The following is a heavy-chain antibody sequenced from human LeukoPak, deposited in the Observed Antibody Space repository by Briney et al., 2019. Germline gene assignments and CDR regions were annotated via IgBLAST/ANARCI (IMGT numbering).Heavy chain of an antibody. CDR1: GYTFSSYA. CDR3: ARDYYDTSGYFYGSNY. Sequence: GASVKVSCKASGYTFSSYAITWVRQAPGQGLEWMGWISVYSGNTHYAQKLQGRVTMTTNTSTTTAYMELGSLRSDDTAVYYCARDYYDTSGYFYGSNYWGQGTLVTVSS. D-gene: IGHD3-22*01. CDR2: ISVYSGNT. V-gene: IGHV1-18*01. J-gene: IGHJ4*02.